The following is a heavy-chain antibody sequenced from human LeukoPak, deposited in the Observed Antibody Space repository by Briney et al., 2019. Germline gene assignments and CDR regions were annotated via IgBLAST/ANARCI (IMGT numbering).Heavy chain of an antibody. J-gene: IGHJ4*02. Sequence: GRSLRLSCAASGFTFDDYAMHWVRQAPGKGLEWVSGISWNSGSIGYADSVKGRFTISRDNAKSSLYLQMNSLRAEDTALYYCARGYCSDGNCYPFDYWGQGTLVTVSS. CDR1: GFTFDDYA. D-gene: IGHD2-15*01. CDR2: ISWNSGSI. V-gene: IGHV3-9*01. CDR3: ARGYCSDGNCYPFDY.